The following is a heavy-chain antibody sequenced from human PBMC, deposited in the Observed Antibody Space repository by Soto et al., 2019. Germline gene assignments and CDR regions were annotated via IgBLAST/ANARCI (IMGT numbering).Heavy chain of an antibody. V-gene: IGHV5-10-1*01. CDR2: IDPSDSYT. CDR3: ARLFLGSIAAAPTGGMDV. CDR1: GYSFTSYW. Sequence: GESLKISCKGSGYSFTSYWISWVRQMPGKGLEWMGRIDPSDSYTNYSPSFQGHVTISADKSISTAYLQWSSLKASDTAMHYCARLFLGSIAAAPTGGMDVWGQGTTVTVSS. J-gene: IGHJ6*02. D-gene: IGHD6-13*01.